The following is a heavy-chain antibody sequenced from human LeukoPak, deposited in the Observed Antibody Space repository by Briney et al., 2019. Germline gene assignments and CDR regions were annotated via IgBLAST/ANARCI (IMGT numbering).Heavy chain of an antibody. J-gene: IGHJ4*02. D-gene: IGHD3-22*01. CDR1: GFTFSSYA. Sequence: GSLRLSCAASGFTFSSYAMSWVRQAPGKGLEWVSSISGSGGSTYYADSVRGRFTISRDNSKNTLYLQMNSLRADDTAVYYCAKGEYYYDSSGYSIGNWGQGTLVTVSS. V-gene: IGHV3-23*01. CDR3: AKGEYYYDSSGYSIGN. CDR2: ISGSGGST.